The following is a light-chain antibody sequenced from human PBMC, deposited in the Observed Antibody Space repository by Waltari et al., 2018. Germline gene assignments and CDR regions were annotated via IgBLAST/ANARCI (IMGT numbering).Light chain of an antibody. J-gene: IGLJ3*02. V-gene: IGLV1-40*01. Sequence: QSVLTQPPSVSGAPGQRVTISCTGSGSNIGAGYDVHWYQQLPRAAPQLLIYGSTSRPLGVPDRFFGSTSGTSAFLASTGLQAEDEADYYCQSYDTTLSVVFGGGTKLTVL. CDR1: GSNIGAGYD. CDR3: QSYDTTLSVV. CDR2: GST.